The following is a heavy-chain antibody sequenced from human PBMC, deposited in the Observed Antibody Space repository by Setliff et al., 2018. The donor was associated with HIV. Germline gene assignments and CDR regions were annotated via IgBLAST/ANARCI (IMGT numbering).Heavy chain of an antibody. D-gene: IGHD6-13*01. CDR2: IYTSGST. CDR1: GGSIRNEDYF. CDR3: ASALSSSWDYFDY. Sequence: PSETLSLTCTVSGGSIRNEDYFWSWIRQPAGKGLEWIGRIYTSGSTNYNPSLKSRVTISVDTSKNQFSLKLSSVTAADTAVYYCASALSSSWDYFDYWGQGTLVTVSS. J-gene: IGHJ4*02. V-gene: IGHV4-61*02.